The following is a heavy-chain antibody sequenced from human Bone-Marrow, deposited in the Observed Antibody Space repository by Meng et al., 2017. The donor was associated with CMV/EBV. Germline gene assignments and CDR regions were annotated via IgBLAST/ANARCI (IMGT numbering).Heavy chain of an antibody. D-gene: IGHD2-21*01. CDR1: GFTFSSYS. J-gene: IGHJ6*04. Sequence: GESLKISCAASGFTFSSYSMNWVRQAPGKGLEWVTFIRFDGSNKYYADSVKGRFTISRDNSKNTLYLQMNSLRAEDTAVYYCANGIVEEANGMDVRGKGTTVTVSS. V-gene: IGHV3-30*02. CDR3: ANGIVEEANGMDV. CDR2: IRFDGSNK.